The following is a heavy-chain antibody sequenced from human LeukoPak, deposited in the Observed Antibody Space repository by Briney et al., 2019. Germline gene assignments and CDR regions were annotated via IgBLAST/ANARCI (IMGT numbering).Heavy chain of an antibody. Sequence: AASVKVSCKASGYTLTGYYMHWVRQAPGQGLEWMGWINPNSGGTNYAQKFQGWVTMTRDTSISTAYMELSRLRSDDTAVYYCARAPVHADSGNPYFDYWGQGTLVTVSS. D-gene: IGHD1-26*01. V-gene: IGHV1-2*04. CDR3: ARAPVHADSGNPYFDY. CDR1: GYTLTGYY. CDR2: INPNSGGT. J-gene: IGHJ4*02.